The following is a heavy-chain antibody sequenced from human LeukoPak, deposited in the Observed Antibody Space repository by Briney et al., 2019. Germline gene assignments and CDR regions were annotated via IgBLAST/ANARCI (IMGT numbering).Heavy chain of an antibody. D-gene: IGHD5-18*01. J-gene: IGHJ4*02. CDR3: ARVDVSGYSFGLIDY. V-gene: IGHV3-66*01. CDR1: GFTVSNSF. CDR2: IYSGGDT. Sequence: GGSLRLSCAASGFTVSNSFMTWVRQAPGKGLEWVSVIYSGGDTYYTDSVKGRFTISRDNAKNSLYLQVNSLRAEDTAVYYCARVDVSGYSFGLIDYWGQGTLVTVSS.